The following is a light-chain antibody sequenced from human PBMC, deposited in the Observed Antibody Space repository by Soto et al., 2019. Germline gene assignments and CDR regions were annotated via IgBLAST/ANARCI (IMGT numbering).Light chain of an antibody. J-gene: IGKJ2*01. Sequence: EIVMTQSPATLSVSPGERATLSCRASQSVGSNLAWYQQKPGQAPRLVIYGASTRATGIPARFSGSGSGTEFTLTISSLQSEDFAVYCCQQYNTWPRTFGQGTKLEIK. CDR1: QSVGSN. CDR2: GAS. V-gene: IGKV3-15*01. CDR3: QQYNTWPRT.